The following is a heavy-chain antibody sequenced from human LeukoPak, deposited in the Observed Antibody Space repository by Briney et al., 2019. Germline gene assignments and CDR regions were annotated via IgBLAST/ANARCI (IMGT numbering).Heavy chain of an antibody. V-gene: IGHV4-39*07. CDR3: ARDPGFGLRTSFDY. CDR2: IYHSGST. D-gene: IGHD5-12*01. J-gene: IGHJ4*02. Sequence: SETLSLTCTVSGGSIRSSSYYWGWIRQPPGKGLEWIGSIYHSGSTYYNPSLKSRVTISVDTSKNQFSLKLSSVTAAATAVYYCARDPGFGLRTSFDYWGQGTLVTVSS. CDR1: GGSIRSSSYY.